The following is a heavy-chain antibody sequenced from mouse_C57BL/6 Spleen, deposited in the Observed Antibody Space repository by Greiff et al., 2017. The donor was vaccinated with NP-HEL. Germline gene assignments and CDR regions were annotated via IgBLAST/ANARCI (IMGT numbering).Heavy chain of an antibody. CDR2: IYPRSGNT. CDR3: ARKGIYYDYDEAMDY. Sequence: QVQLKQSGAELARPGASVKLSCKASGYTFTSYGISWVKQRTGQGLEWIGEIYPRSGNTYYNEKFKGKATLTADKSSSTAYMELRSLTSEDSAVYFCARKGIYYDYDEAMDYWGQGTSVTVSS. CDR1: GYTFTSYG. J-gene: IGHJ4*01. V-gene: IGHV1-81*01. D-gene: IGHD2-4*01.